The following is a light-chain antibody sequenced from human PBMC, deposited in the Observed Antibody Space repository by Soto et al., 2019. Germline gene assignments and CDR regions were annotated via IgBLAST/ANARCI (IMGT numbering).Light chain of an antibody. J-gene: IGLJ2*01. CDR2: DVS. CDR1: SSDVGGYNY. Sequence: QSALTQPASVSGSPGQSSTISCTGTSSDVGGYNYVSWYQQHPGKAPKLMIYDVSNRPSGVSNRFSGSKSGNTASLTISGLQADDEADYYCSSYTSSSTRVFGGGTKLTVL. V-gene: IGLV2-14*01. CDR3: SSYTSSSTRV.